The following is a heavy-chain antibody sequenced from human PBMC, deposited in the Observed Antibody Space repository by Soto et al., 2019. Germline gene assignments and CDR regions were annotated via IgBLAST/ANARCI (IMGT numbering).Heavy chain of an antibody. CDR1: GYTFTTYG. CDR3: ARDWSAEVLPDY. Sequence: QVQLVQSGVEVRNPGASVKVSCKASGYTFTTYGISWVRQAPGQGLEWMGWISTYNGNTQFAQKVQGRVTMTTDTSTSTVYMELRSLTSDDTAVYYCARDWSAEVLPDYWGQGTLVTVSS. CDR2: ISTYNGNT. V-gene: IGHV1-18*01. D-gene: IGHD3-10*01. J-gene: IGHJ4*02.